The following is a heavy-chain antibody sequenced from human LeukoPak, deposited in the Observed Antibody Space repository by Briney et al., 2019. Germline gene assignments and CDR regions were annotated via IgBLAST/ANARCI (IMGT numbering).Heavy chain of an antibody. D-gene: IGHD6-13*01. V-gene: IGHV4-59*11. CDR3: ARALTYSSSWYRNYYYYYMEV. Sequence: SETLSLTCTVSGGSISSHYWSWIRQPPGKGLEWIGYIYYSGSTNYNPSLKSRVTISVDTSKNQFSLKLSSVTAADTAVYYCARALTYSSSWYRNYYYYYMEVWGKGTTVTVSS. J-gene: IGHJ6*03. CDR1: GGSISSHY. CDR2: IYYSGST.